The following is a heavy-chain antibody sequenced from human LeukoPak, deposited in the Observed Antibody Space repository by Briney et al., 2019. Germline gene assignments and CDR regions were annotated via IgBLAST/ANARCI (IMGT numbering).Heavy chain of an antibody. Sequence: PSETLSLTCTVSGGSVSSGDYYWTWIRQPAGKGLEWIGRIYTSGSTSYSPSLKSRVIISLDTSKNQFSLRLSSVTAADTAVYYCARGGELLNYLGQGTLVTVSS. CDR3: ARGGELLNY. CDR1: GGSVSSGDYY. J-gene: IGHJ4*02. V-gene: IGHV4-61*02. D-gene: IGHD1-7*01. CDR2: IYTSGST.